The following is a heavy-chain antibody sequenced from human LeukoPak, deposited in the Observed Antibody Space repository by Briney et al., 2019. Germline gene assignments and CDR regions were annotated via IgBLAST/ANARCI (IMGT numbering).Heavy chain of an antibody. J-gene: IGHJ4*02. CDR1: RGSISSSSYY. CDR2: IYYSGST. CDR3: ASYSSGWLYYFDY. D-gene: IGHD6-19*01. Sequence: PSETLSLTCTVSRGSISSSSYYRGWIRQPPGTWLERLGSIYYSGSTYYNPSLKSRVTISVDTSKNQFSLKLSSVTAADTAVYYCASYSSGWLYYFDYWGQGTLVTVSS. V-gene: IGHV4-39*01.